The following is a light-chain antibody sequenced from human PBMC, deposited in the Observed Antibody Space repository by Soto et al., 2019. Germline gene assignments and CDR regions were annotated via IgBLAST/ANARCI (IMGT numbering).Light chain of an antibody. J-gene: IGKJ4*01. V-gene: IGKV1-39*01. CDR1: QNISNY. CDR2: AAS. CDR3: QQYGSFSPIT. Sequence: DIQMTQSPSSLSASVGDRVTITCRASQNISNYLNWYQQKPGKAPKVLIYAASSLQSGVPSRFSGSGSGTEFTLSISRLRTDDFATYYCQQYGSFSPITFGGGTRWIS.